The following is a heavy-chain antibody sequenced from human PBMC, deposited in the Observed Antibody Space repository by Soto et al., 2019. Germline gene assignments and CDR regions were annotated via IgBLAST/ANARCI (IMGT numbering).Heavy chain of an antibody. CDR1: GFTFRDYY. Sequence: QVQLVESGGGLVRPGGSLRLSCEASGFTFRDYYMTWFRQAPGKGLEWLSYIDSSTKYTNYADSVKGRFTISRDNAKNSLYLQMNSLRADDTAVYYCAREYYCTMDVWGQGTMVTVS. V-gene: IGHV3-11*05. CDR3: AREYYCTMDV. J-gene: IGHJ6*02. CDR2: IDSSTKYT.